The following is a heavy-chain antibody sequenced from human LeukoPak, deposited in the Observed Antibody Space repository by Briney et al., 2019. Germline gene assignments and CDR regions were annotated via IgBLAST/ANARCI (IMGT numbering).Heavy chain of an antibody. J-gene: IGHJ6*03. CDR3: AREDHYYYMDV. Sequence: GGSLRLSCAASGFTVSSSYMSWVRQAPGKGLEWVSVIYSGGSTYYADSVKGRFTISRDNSKNTLYLQMNSLRAEDTAVYYCAREDHYYYMDVWGKGTTVTVSS. CDR1: GFTVSSSY. V-gene: IGHV3-66*02. CDR2: IYSGGST.